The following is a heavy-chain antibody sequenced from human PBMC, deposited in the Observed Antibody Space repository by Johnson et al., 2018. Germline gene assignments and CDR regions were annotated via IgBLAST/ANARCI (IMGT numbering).Heavy chain of an antibody. CDR1: GFIFSNYA. D-gene: IGHD3-3*01. Sequence: VQLVQSEGGLVQPGGSLRLSCAASGFIFSNYAMHWVRQAPGKGLEYVSAISSDGGSTYYANSVKGRFTISRDNSKNQLYLQMGSLGAEDMAVYYCAGRYEWSRNYYYYYMDVWGKGTTVTVSS. J-gene: IGHJ6*03. V-gene: IGHV3-64*01. CDR2: ISSDGGST. CDR3: AGRYEWSRNYYYYYMDV.